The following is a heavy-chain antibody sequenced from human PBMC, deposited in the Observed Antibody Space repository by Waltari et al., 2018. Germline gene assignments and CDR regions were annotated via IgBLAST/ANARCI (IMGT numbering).Heavy chain of an antibody. Sequence: QVQLQESGPGLVKPSETLSLTCAVSGYSISSGYYWGWLRQPPGKGLEWIGSIYHSGSTYYNPSLKSRVTISVDTSKNQFSLKLSSVTAADTAVYYCASPFSGSYDNFDYWGQGTLVTVSS. CDR2: IYHSGST. CDR1: GYSISSGYY. CDR3: ASPFSGSYDNFDY. V-gene: IGHV4-38-2*01. D-gene: IGHD1-26*01. J-gene: IGHJ4*02.